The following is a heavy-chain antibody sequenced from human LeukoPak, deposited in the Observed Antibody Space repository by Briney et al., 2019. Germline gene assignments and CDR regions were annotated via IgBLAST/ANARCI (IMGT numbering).Heavy chain of an antibody. CDR2: ISSSSSYI. CDR3: ARGSVVSSQIDY. Sequence: PGGSLRLSCAASGFTFSSYSMNWVRQAPGKRLEWVSSISSSSSYIYYADSVKGRFTISRDNAKNSLYLQMNSLRAEDTAVYYCARGSVVSSQIDYWGQGTLVTVSS. J-gene: IGHJ4*02. CDR1: GFTFSSYS. D-gene: IGHD4-23*01. V-gene: IGHV3-21*01.